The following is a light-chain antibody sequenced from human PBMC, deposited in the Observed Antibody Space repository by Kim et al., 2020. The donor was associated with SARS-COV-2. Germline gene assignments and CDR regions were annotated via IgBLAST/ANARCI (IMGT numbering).Light chain of an antibody. Sequence: GQSVTISCTGTSSDVGGYNYVSWYQQHPGKAPKLMIYDVSKRPSGVPDRLSGSKSGNTASLTISGLQAEDEADYYCCSYAGSYTLVFGGGTQLTVL. V-gene: IGLV2-11*01. CDR3: CSYAGSYTLV. CDR2: DVS. J-gene: IGLJ2*01. CDR1: SSDVGGYNY.